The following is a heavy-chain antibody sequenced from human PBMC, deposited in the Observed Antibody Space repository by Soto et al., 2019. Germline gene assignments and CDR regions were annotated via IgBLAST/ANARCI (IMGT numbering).Heavy chain of an antibody. D-gene: IGHD6-13*01. CDR2: IYYSGST. Sequence: QVQLQESGPGLVKPSQTLSLTSTVSGGSISSGGYYWSWIRQHPGKGLEWIGYIYYSGSTYYNPSLKSRVTISVDTSKNQFSLKLSSVTAADTAVYYCARGRAAAEGIDYWGQGTLVTVSS. V-gene: IGHV4-31*03. CDR3: ARGRAAAEGIDY. J-gene: IGHJ4*02. CDR1: GGSISSGGYY.